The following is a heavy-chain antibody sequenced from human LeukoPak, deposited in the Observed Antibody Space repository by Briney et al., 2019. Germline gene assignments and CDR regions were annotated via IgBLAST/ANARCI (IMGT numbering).Heavy chain of an antibody. V-gene: IGHV4-34*01. J-gene: IGHJ4*02. CDR2: INHSGST. D-gene: IGHD5-12*01. CDR3: ARNLVAWGVFDY. CDR1: GGSFSGYY. Sequence: PSETLSLTCAVYGGSFSGYYWSWIRQPPGKGLEWIGEINHSGSTNYNPSLKSRVTISVDTSKNQFSLKLSSVTAADTAVYYCARNLVAWGVFDYWGQGTLVTVSS.